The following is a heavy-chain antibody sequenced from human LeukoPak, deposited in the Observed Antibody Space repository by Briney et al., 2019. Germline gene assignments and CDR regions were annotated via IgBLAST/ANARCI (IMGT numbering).Heavy chain of an antibody. D-gene: IGHD3-10*01. Sequence: PGGSLRLSCAASGFTVSSHGMLWVRQAPGKGLGWVALMWYDGSNKNYVDSVKGRFTISRDISKNTLFLQMNSLRVEDTAMYFCARDISAGSYDSWGQGTLVTVSS. CDR3: ARDISAGSYDS. CDR2: MWYDGSNK. CDR1: GFTVSSHG. J-gene: IGHJ4*02. V-gene: IGHV3-33*01.